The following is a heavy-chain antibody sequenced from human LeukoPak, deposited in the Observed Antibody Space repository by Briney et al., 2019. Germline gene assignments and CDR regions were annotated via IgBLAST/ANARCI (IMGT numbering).Heavy chain of an antibody. J-gene: IGHJ4*02. Sequence: SQTLSLTCAISGDSVSNNSAIWIWIRQSPSRGLQWLGRTYYRSKWYNDYSVSVKSRITLNVDTSKNQFSLQLNSVTHEDTAVYYCARSSNLHYFDYWGQGTQVTVSS. CDR1: GDSVSNNSAI. CDR3: ARSSNLHYFDY. CDR2: TYYRSKWYN. V-gene: IGHV6-1*01.